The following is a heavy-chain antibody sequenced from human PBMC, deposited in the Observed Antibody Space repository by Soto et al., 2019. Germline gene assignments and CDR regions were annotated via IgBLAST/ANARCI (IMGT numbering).Heavy chain of an antibody. CDR3: AGDRYYYDSNGTLDY. Sequence: ASVKVSCKASGYTFTSYGISWVRQAPGQGLEWMGWISAYNGNTNYAQKLQGRVTITTDTSTSTAYMELRSLRSDDTAVYYCAGDRYYYDSNGTLDYWGQGTLVTVSS. CDR1: GYTFTSYG. J-gene: IGHJ4*02. D-gene: IGHD3-22*01. CDR2: ISAYNGNT. V-gene: IGHV1-18*01.